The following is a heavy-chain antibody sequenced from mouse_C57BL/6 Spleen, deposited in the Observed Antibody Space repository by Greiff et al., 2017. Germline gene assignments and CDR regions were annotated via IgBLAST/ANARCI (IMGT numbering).Heavy chain of an antibody. V-gene: IGHV1-82*01. CDR3: ARGGLRAGEYFDV. Sequence: VQLQQSGPELVKPGASVKISCKASGYAFSSSWMNWVKQRPGKGLEWIGRIYPGDGDTSYNGKFKGKATLTADKSSSTAYMQLSSLTSEDSAVYFCARGGLRAGEYFDVWGTGTTVTVSS. D-gene: IGHD1-1*01. J-gene: IGHJ1*03. CDR1: GYAFSSSW. CDR2: IYPGDGDT.